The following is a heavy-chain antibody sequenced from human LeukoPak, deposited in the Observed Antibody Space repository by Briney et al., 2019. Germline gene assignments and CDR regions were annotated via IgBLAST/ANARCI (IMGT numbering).Heavy chain of an antibody. CDR2: IYTSGST. CDR1: GGPFSGYY. V-gene: IGHV4-4*07. D-gene: IGHD6-19*01. CDR3: AREGSSGWFSNPGGFDP. J-gene: IGHJ5*02. Sequence: SETLSLTCAVYGGPFSGYYWSWIRQPAGKGLEWIGRIYTSGSTNYNPSLKSRVTMSVDTSKNQFSLKLSSVTAADTAVYYCAREGSSGWFSNPGGFDPWGQGTLVTVSS.